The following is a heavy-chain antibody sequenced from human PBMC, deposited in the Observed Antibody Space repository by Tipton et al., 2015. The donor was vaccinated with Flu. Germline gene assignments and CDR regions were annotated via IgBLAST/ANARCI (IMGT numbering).Heavy chain of an antibody. Sequence: TLSLTCSVSGASIYTDGYYWSWIRQPPGKGLEWIGYIFYSASTYYNLSLKSRAIISVDSSKNQFSLKLNSVTVADTAVYFCARQKAVAGTFCFDPWGQGTLVTVSS. CDR2: IFYSAST. D-gene: IGHD6-19*01. CDR3: ARQKAVAGTFCFDP. CDR1: GASIYTDGYY. J-gene: IGHJ5*02. V-gene: IGHV4-30-4*01.